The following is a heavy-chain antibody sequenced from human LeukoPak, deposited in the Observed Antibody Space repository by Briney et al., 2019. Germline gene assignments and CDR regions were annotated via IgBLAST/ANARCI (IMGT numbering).Heavy chain of an antibody. J-gene: IGHJ4*02. Sequence: WGSLRLSCAASGFTFSSYAMSWVRQAPGKGLVWVSAIGSSGITTYYADSVKGRFTISRDNSKNTLYLQMNSLRAEDTAVYYCASPISLGYWGQGTLVTVSS. CDR1: GFTFSSYA. V-gene: IGHV3-23*01. CDR3: ASPISLGY. CDR2: IGSSGITT. D-gene: IGHD5-24*01.